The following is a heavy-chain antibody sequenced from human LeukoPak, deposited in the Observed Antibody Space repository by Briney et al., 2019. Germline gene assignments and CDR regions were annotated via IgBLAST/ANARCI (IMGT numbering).Heavy chain of an antibody. CDR2: IKSKTDGGTT. CDR1: GFTFSNAW. CDR3: AGYASSGRRDAFDI. J-gene: IGHJ3*02. D-gene: IGHD3-22*01. Sequence: GGSLRLSCAASGFTFSNAWMSWVRQAPGKGLEWVGRIKSKTDGGTTDYAAPVKGRFTISRDDSKNTLYLQMNSLRAEDTAVYYCAGYASSGRRDAFDIWGQGTMVTVSS. V-gene: IGHV3-15*01.